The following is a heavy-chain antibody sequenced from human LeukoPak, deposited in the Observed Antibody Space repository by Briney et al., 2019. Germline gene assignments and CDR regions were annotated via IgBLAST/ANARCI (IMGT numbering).Heavy chain of an antibody. V-gene: IGHV3-7*01. CDR1: GFTFSSYW. J-gene: IGHJ1*01. Sequence: GGSLRLSCAASGFTFSSYWMSWVRQAPGKGLELVANIKQDGSEKYYVDSVKGRFTISRDNAKNSLYLQMNSLRAEDTAVYYCARAFVVRGVIIYFQHWGQGTLVTVSS. D-gene: IGHD3-10*01. CDR2: IKQDGSEK. CDR3: ARAFVVRGVIIYFQH.